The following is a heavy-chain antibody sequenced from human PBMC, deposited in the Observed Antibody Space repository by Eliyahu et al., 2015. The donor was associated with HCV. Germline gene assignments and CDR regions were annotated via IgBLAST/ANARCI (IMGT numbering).Heavy chain of an antibody. CDR2: INTYNGNT. CDR1: GYTITSYG. V-gene: IGHV1-18*01. Sequence: QVQLVQSGAEVKKPGASVKVSCKASGYTITSYGISWVRQAPGQGLEWMGWINTYNGNTNYAQKLQGRVTMTTDTSTTTAYMELRSLRSDDTAVYYCARVHLCSGGSCYFYFDCWGQGTLVTVSS. CDR3: ARVHLCSGGSCYFYFDC. D-gene: IGHD2-15*01. J-gene: IGHJ4*02.